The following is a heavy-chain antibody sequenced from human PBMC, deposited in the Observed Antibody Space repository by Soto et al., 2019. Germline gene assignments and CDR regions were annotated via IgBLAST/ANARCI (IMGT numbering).Heavy chain of an antibody. Sequence: GGSLRLSCAASGFTFGSAYMSWVRQAPGKGLEWVGRIKSKTDGGTADYATPVSGRFTMSRDDSKNTLYLQMNSLKTEDTAVYYCTTXXXXXSHDYWGQGTLVTVSS. CDR2: IKSKTDGGTA. CDR1: GFTFGSAY. V-gene: IGHV3-15*01. J-gene: IGHJ4*02. CDR3: TTXXXXXSHDY.